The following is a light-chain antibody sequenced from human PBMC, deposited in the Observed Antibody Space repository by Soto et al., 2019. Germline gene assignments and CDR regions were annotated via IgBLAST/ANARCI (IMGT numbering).Light chain of an antibody. Sequence: DIQMTQSPSSVSASVGDTVIITCWASQDINGWLAWFQQKPGKAPKLLVYATSTLQSGVPSRFSGSGSGTDFTLTISSLQPEDFATYYCQQANSFPITFGQGTRLEIK. J-gene: IGKJ5*01. V-gene: IGKV1-12*01. CDR3: QQANSFPIT. CDR1: QDINGW. CDR2: ATS.